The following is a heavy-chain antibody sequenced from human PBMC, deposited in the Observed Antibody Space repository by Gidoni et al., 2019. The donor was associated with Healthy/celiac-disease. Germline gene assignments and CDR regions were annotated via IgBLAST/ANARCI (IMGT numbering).Heavy chain of an antibody. CDR3: ARDVRLRRFFFDY. Sequence: QAPGKGLEWVAVIWYDGSNKYYADSVKGRFTISRDNSKNTRYLQMNSQKAEDTAVYYCARDVRLRRFFFDYWGQGTLVTVSS. CDR2: IWYDGSNK. V-gene: IGHV3-33*01. D-gene: IGHD5-18*01. J-gene: IGHJ4*02.